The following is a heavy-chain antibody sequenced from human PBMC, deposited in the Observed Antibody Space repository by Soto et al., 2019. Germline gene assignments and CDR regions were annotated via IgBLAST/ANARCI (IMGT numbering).Heavy chain of an antibody. J-gene: IGHJ4*02. Sequence: GGSLRLSCAASGFSFSSYALSWVRQAPGKGLEWVSIISGSGGNTYYADSVKGRFTISRDNSKNTLSLQMNSLRAEDTAVYYCANLECSKSWGNGPDYWCQGTLVTVSS. V-gene: IGHV3-23*01. CDR2: ISGSGGNT. CDR1: GFSFSSYA. CDR3: ANLECSKSWGNGPDY. D-gene: IGHD3-16*01.